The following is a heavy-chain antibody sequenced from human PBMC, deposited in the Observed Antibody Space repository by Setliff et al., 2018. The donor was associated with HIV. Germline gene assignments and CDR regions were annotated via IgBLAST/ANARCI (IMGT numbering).Heavy chain of an antibody. CDR2: ITHSGST. CDR3: ARGRKKTLAVSGTRYFDF. J-gene: IGHJ4*02. Sequence: PSETLSLTCAVYGGSFTDFYWTFIRQSPGKGLEWIGEITHSGSTTYDPSLKSRITVSVDTSKNQFSLKLTSVTAADMGVYYCARGRKKTLAVSGTRYFDFWGQGTLVTAPQ. D-gene: IGHD6-19*01. CDR1: GGSFTDFY. V-gene: IGHV4-34*01.